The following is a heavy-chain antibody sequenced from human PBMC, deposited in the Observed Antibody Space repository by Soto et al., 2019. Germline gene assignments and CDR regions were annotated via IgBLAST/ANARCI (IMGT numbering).Heavy chain of an antibody. D-gene: IGHD3-10*01. CDR2: IYHSGST. Sequence: SETLSLTCTVSGGSITSYYWSWIRQSPEKGLEWIGYIYHSGSTNYNPSLKSRVTILVDTSKNQFSLRLTSVSAADTAVYFCARDRVVRGVITTRFGMDVWGQGTTVTVPS. V-gene: IGHV4-59*01. J-gene: IGHJ6*02. CDR1: GGSITSYY. CDR3: ARDRVVRGVITTRFGMDV.